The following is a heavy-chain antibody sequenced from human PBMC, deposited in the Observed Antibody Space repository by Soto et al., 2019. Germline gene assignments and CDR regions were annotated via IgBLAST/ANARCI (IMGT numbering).Heavy chain of an antibody. CDR1: GGSFSGYY. D-gene: IGHD3-16*01. Sequence: SETLSLTCAVFGGSFSGYYWNWIRQPPGKGLEWIGEINHSGSTNYNPSLKSRVTISVDTSKNQFSLKLSSVTAADTAVYYCAPFGGNRDDYYGMDVWGQGTTVTVSS. CDR3: APFGGNRDDYYGMDV. V-gene: IGHV4-34*01. CDR2: INHSGST. J-gene: IGHJ6*02.